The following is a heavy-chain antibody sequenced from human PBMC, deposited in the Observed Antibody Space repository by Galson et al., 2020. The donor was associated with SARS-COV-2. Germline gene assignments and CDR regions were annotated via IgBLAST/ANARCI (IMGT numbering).Heavy chain of an antibody. J-gene: IGHJ3*02. D-gene: IGHD4-17*01. V-gene: IGHV3-30*01. CDR1: GFTFSSYA. CDR3: ARDLPYFHDYGDSTGAFDI. Sequence: GESLKISCAASGFTFSSYAMHWVRQAPGKGLEWVAVISYDGSNKYYADSVKGRFTISRDNSKNTLYLQMNSLRAEDTAVYYCARDLPYFHDYGDSTGAFDIWGQGTMVTVSS. CDR2: ISYDGSNK.